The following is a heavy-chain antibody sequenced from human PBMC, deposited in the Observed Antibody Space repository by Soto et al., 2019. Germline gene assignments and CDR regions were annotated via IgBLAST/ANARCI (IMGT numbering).Heavy chain of an antibody. J-gene: IGHJ4*01. CDR3: ATSRTRISAAGATEHYFDC. CDR2: INPNSGGT. Sequence: SSVQVSCKTSGYTFTDFYMHWVRQAPGQGLEWMGWINPNSGGTKYAQNFQGWVTMTRDTSISTAYMELSRLRSDDTAVYYCATSRTRISAAGATEHYFDCCG. D-gene: IGHD6-25*01. V-gene: IGHV1-2*04. CDR1: GYTFTDFY.